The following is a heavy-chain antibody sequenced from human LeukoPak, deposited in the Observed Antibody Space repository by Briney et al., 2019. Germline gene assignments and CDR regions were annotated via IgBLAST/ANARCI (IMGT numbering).Heavy chain of an antibody. CDR3: ARASGYDILLGAYFDP. J-gene: IGHJ5*02. CDR1: GYTFTSYG. CDR2: ISAYNGNT. Sequence: ASVKVSCKASGYTFTSYGISWVRQAPGQGLEWMGWISAYNGNTNYAQKLQGRVTMTRDTSISTAYMELSRLRSDDTAVYYCARASGYDILLGAYFDPWGQGTLVTVSS. D-gene: IGHD3-9*01. V-gene: IGHV1-18*01.